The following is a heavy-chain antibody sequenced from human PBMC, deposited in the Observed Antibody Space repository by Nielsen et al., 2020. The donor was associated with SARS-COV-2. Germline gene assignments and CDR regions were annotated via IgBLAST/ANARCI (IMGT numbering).Heavy chain of an antibody. CDR1: GFTFRNYV. J-gene: IGHJ6*02. CDR3: AKFGGYDSYYYGMDV. V-gene: IGHV3-9*01. CDR2: ISWNSGSI. Sequence: SLKISCSVSGFTFRNYVMHWVRQAPGKGLEWVSGISWNSGSIGYADSVKGRFTISRDNAKNSLYLQMNSLRAEDTALYYCAKFGGYDSYYYGMDVWGQGTTVTVSS. D-gene: IGHD5-12*01.